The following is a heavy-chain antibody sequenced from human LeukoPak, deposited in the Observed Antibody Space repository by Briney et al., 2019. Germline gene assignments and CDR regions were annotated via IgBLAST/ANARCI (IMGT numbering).Heavy chain of an antibody. V-gene: IGHV4-39*07. D-gene: IGHD3-10*01. CDR3: ARRAYYYGSGSDPAMDV. J-gene: IGHJ6*03. CDR2: IYYSGST. Sequence: SETLSLTCTVSGGSLSSSSYYWGWIRQPPGKGLEWLGSIYYSGSTYYNPSLKSRVTISVDTSKNQFSLKLSSVTAADTAGYYCARRAYYYGSGSDPAMDVWGKGTTVTVSS. CDR1: GGSLSSSSYY.